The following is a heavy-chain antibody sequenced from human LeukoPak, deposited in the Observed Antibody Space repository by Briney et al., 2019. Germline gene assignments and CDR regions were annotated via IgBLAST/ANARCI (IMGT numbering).Heavy chain of an antibody. J-gene: IGHJ3*02. CDR1: GFTFDDYA. Sequence: PGGSLRLSCAASGFTFDDYAMHWVRQAPGKGLEWVSLIRGDGGSTYYADSVKGRFTISRDNSKNSLYLQMNSLRTEDTALYYCAKDFVLTLYDAFDIWGQGTMVTVSS. D-gene: IGHD6-6*01. CDR2: IRGDGGST. CDR3: AKDFVLTLYDAFDI. V-gene: IGHV3-43*02.